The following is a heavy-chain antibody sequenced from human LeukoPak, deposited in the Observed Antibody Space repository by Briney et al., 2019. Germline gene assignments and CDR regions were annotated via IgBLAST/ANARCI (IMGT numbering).Heavy chain of an antibody. V-gene: IGHV4-39*01. Sequence: SETLSLTCTVSGGSIRSSYYYWGWIRQPPGKGLEWIGSIYDSGSTYYNPSLKSRVTISVDTSKNQFSLKLSSVTAADTAVYYCASTARQWLVPSDYWGQGTLVTVSS. CDR3: ASTARQWLVPSDY. CDR1: GGSIRSSYYY. J-gene: IGHJ4*02. D-gene: IGHD6-19*01. CDR2: IYDSGST.